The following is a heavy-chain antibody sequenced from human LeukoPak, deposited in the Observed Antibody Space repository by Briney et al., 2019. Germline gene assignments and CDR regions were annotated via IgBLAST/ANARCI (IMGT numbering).Heavy chain of an antibody. V-gene: IGHV1-69*06. D-gene: IGHD2-2*01. CDR2: IIPIFGTA. J-gene: IGHJ6*04. Sequence: ASVKVSCKASGGTFSSYAISWVRQAPGQGLEWMGGIIPIFGTANYAQKFQGRVTITEDKSTSTAYMELSSLRSEDTAVYYCARDAGGCSSTSCYQRYYYYYGMDVWGKGTTVTVSS. CDR3: ARDAGGCSSTSCYQRYYYYYGMDV. CDR1: GGTFSSYA.